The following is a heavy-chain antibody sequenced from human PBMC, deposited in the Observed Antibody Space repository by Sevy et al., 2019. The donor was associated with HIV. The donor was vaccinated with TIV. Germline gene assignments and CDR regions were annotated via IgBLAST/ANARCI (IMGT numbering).Heavy chain of an antibody. CDR1: GGSFGGYY. CDR2: INHSGST. CDR3: ARGPGLSGIYGSGSYTNRKFEY. Sequence: SETLSLTCTVYGGSFGGYYWSWIRQPPGKGLEWIGEINHSGSTNYNPSLKSRVTISVDTSKNQFSLKLSSVTAADTAVYYCARGPGLSGIYGSGSYTNRKFEYWGQGTLVTAPQ. V-gene: IGHV4-34*01. J-gene: IGHJ4*02. D-gene: IGHD3-10*01.